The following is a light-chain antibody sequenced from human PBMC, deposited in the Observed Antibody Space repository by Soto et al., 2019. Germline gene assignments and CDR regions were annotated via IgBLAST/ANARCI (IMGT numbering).Light chain of an antibody. V-gene: IGKV1-5*03. CDR1: QDIRRS. CDR2: QAS. Sequence: DIQMTQSPSTLSASVGDRVTVTCRASQDIRRSLAWYQQKPGQATKLLMYQASNLEREVPSRFSGSGSGPEFTLTISILQPDDFATYYCQQYKRYSPYTFGQGTKLEI. J-gene: IGKJ2*01. CDR3: QQYKRYSPYT.